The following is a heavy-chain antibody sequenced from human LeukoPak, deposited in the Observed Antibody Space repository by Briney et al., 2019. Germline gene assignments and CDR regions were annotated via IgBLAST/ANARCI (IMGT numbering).Heavy chain of an antibody. V-gene: IGHV3-48*03. D-gene: IGHD3-10*01. CDR1: GFTFSTFE. Sequence: HPGGSLRLSCAASGFTFSTFEFNWVRQTPGKGLEWISYISSTGSAIYYADSVKDRFTISRDNDKNSLYLQMNNLRVEDTAVYYCARLVRGFTSLPWGQGTLVTVSS. CDR3: ARLVRGFTSLP. CDR2: ISSTGSAI. J-gene: IGHJ5*02.